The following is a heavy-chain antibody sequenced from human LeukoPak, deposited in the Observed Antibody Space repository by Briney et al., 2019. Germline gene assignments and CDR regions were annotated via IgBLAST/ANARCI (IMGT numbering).Heavy chain of an antibody. CDR2: IIPIFATA. CDR3: ARGPITTRSHFDY. D-gene: IGHD3-22*01. J-gene: IGHJ4*02. CDR1: GYTFTSYD. Sequence: GASVKVSCKASGYTFTSYDFNWLRQAPGQGLEWMGGIIPIFATANYAQKFQGRVTITADESTSTAYMELSSLRSEDTAVYYCARGPITTRSHFDYWGQGTLVTVSS. V-gene: IGHV1-69*13.